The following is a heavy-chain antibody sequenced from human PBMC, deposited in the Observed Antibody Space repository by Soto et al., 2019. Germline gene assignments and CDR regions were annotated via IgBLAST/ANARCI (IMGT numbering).Heavy chain of an antibody. V-gene: IGHV4-30-4*01. CDR2: IYYSGST. CDR3: ARGEVLYYGMDV. CDR1: GGSISSGDYY. Sequence: SETLSLTCTVSGGSISSGDYYWSWIRQPPGKGLEWIGYIYYSGSTYYNPSLKSRVTISVDTSKNQFSLKLSSVTAADTAVYYCARGEVLYYGMDVWGQGTTVTVS. J-gene: IGHJ6*02.